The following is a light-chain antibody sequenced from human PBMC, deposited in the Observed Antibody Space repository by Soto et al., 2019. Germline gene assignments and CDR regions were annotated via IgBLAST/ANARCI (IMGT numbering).Light chain of an antibody. CDR3: QQSYSTPQYT. CDR1: QSINNY. Sequence: DIQMTQSPSSLSASVGDRVTITCRASQSINNYLNWYQQKPGKAPKVLIYAASSLQSGVPSRFSGSGSGTDFTLTISSLQPEDFATYYCQQSYSTPQYTFGQGTKLEIK. CDR2: AAS. V-gene: IGKV1-39*01. J-gene: IGKJ2*01.